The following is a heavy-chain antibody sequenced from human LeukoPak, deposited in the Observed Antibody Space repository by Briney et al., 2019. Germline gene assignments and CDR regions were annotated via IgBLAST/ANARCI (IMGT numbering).Heavy chain of an antibody. J-gene: IGHJ4*02. CDR1: GGTFSSYA. CDR2: IIPIFGIA. Sequence: SVNVSCKASGGTFSSYAMSGVRQARGQGREGMGRIIPIFGIANYAQTFQGTVTITADKSTTTAYMELSSLRSEDTAVYYCARMAVAAAGSFDYCGQGTLVTVSS. V-gene: IGHV1-69*04. CDR3: ARMAVAAAGSFDY. D-gene: IGHD6-13*01.